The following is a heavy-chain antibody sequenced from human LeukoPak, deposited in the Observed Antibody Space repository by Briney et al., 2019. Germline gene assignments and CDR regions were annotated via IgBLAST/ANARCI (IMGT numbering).Heavy chain of an antibody. V-gene: IGHV3-23*01. D-gene: IGHD3-3*01. Sequence: GGSLRLSCAASGFTFSSYAMSWVRQAPGKGLEWVSAISGSGGSTYYADSVEGRFTISRDNSKNTLYLQMNSLRAEDTAVYYCAKGDYNFWSGYSDGVYFDYWGQGTLVTVSS. CDR1: GFTFSSYA. CDR3: AKGDYNFWSGYSDGVYFDY. J-gene: IGHJ4*02. CDR2: ISGSGGST.